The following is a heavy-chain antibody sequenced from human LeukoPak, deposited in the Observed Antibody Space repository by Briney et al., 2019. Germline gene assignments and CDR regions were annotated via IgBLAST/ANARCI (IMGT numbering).Heavy chain of an antibody. Sequence: GGSLRLSCAASGFTVSSNYMSWVRQAPGKGLEWVSVIYSGGSTYYADSVKGRFTISGDNSKNTLYLQMNSLRAEDTAVYYCARDRGGYYGSGSYGTDYWGQGTLVTVSS. CDR3: ARDRGGYYGSGSYGTDY. J-gene: IGHJ4*02. CDR1: GFTVSSNY. CDR2: IYSGGST. V-gene: IGHV3-66*01. D-gene: IGHD3-10*01.